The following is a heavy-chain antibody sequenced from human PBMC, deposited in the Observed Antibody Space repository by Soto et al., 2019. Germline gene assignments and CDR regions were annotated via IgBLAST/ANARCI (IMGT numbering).Heavy chain of an antibody. J-gene: IGHJ4*02. CDR3: ARARTYYFDRSAYDY. V-gene: IGHV1-2*02. Sequence: ASVKVSCKSSGYTFTGYYMHWLRQAPGQGLEWMGWINPNNGDTNYSQKFQGRVTMTRDTPISTAYMELSRLRSDDTAVFYCARARTYYFDRSAYDYWGQGTLVTVSS. CDR2: INPNNGDT. CDR1: GYTFTGYY. D-gene: IGHD3-22*01.